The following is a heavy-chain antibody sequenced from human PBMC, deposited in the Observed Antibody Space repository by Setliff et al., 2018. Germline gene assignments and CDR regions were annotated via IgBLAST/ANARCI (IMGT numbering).Heavy chain of an antibody. Sequence: SETLSLTCTVLGDSISSGDYFWSWIRQPPGKGLEWIAYIYHSGSAYYNPSLKSRVTMSVDTSKNQFSLHLTSVTAADTAVYYCAREVGTSTSSDAFDVWGQGMMVTVSS. CDR1: GDSISSGDYF. J-gene: IGHJ3*01. CDR3: AREVGTSTSSDAFDV. V-gene: IGHV4-30-4*08. CDR2: IYHSGSA. D-gene: IGHD1-26*01.